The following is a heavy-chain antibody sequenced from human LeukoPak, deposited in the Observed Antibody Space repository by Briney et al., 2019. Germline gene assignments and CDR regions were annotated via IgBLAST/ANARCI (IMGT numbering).Heavy chain of an antibody. V-gene: IGHV4-34*01. CDR2: IYYSGST. CDR1: GGSFSGYY. Sequence: SETLSLTCAVYGGSFSGYYWSWIRQPPGKGLEWIGSIYYSGSTYYNPSLKSRVTISVDTSKNQFSLKLSSVTAADTAVYYCARGPYDYYDSSGYPAHFDYWGQGTLVTVSS. J-gene: IGHJ4*02. CDR3: ARGPYDYYDSSGYPAHFDY. D-gene: IGHD3-22*01.